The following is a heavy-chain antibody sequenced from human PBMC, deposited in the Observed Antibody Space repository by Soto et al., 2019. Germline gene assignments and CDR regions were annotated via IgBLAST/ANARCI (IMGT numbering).Heavy chain of an antibody. CDR1: GFTFSSYW. CDR2: INSDGSST. J-gene: IGHJ5*02. Sequence: EVQLVESGGGLVQPGGSLRLSCAASGFTFSSYWMHWVRQAPGKGLVWVSRINSDGSSTSYADSVKGRFTISRDNAKNTLYLQMSSLRAEDTAVYYCARGGITMVRGVIASNWFDPWGQGTLVTVSS. CDR3: ARGGITMVRGVIASNWFDP. V-gene: IGHV3-74*01. D-gene: IGHD3-10*01.